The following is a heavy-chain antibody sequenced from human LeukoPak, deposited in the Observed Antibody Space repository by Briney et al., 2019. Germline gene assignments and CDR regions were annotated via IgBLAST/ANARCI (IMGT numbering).Heavy chain of an antibody. D-gene: IGHD3-22*01. CDR2: IYYSGST. V-gene: IGHV4-39*07. J-gene: IGHJ3*02. CDR1: GGSISSSSYY. CDR3: ARERSYYYDSSGYYPNDAFDI. Sequence: SETLSLTCTVSGGSISSSSYYWGWIRQPPGKGLEWIGSIYYSGSTYYNPSLKSRVTISVDTSKNQFSLKLSSVTAADTAVYYCARERSYYYDSSGYYPNDAFDIWGQGTMVTVSS.